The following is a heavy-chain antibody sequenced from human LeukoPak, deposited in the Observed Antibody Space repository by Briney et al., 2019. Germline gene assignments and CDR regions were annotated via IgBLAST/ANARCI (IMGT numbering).Heavy chain of an antibody. CDR2: ISGSGGST. V-gene: IGHV3-23*01. Sequence: QPGGSLRLSCAASGFTFSSYAMSWVRQAPGKGLEWVSAISGSGGSTYYADSVKGRFTISRDNSKNTLYLQMNSLRAEDTAVYYCAPRGYLRVTTLPLDYWGQGTLVTVSS. CDR3: APRGYLRVTTLPLDY. J-gene: IGHJ4*02. D-gene: IGHD4-17*01. CDR1: GFTFSSYA.